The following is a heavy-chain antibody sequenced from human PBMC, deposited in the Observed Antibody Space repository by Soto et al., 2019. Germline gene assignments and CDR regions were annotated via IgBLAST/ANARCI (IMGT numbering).Heavy chain of an antibody. CDR3: ARGYYYDSSGYYKMFSAFDI. Sequence: QVQLVQSGAAVKKPGSSVKVSCKASGGTFSSYAISWVRQAPGQGLEWMGGIIPIFGTANYAQKFQGRVTITADKSTSTAYMELSSLRSEDTAVYYCARGYYYDSSGYYKMFSAFDIWGQGTMVTVSS. CDR2: IIPIFGTA. V-gene: IGHV1-69*06. J-gene: IGHJ3*02. D-gene: IGHD3-22*01. CDR1: GGTFSSYA.